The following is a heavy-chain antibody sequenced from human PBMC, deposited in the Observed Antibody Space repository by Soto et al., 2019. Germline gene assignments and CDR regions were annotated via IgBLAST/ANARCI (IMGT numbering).Heavy chain of an antibody. V-gene: IGHV1-69*06. Sequence: SVEVSCKASVGTFSSYAISWLRQAPGQGLEWMGGIIPIFGTANYAQKFQGRVTINADKSTSTDYLELSSLRAGDTAVYYCARWNWQQLAFDYWGQGTLVTVSS. D-gene: IGHD6-13*01. CDR2: IIPIFGTA. CDR3: ARWNWQQLAFDY. J-gene: IGHJ4*02. CDR1: VGTFSSYA.